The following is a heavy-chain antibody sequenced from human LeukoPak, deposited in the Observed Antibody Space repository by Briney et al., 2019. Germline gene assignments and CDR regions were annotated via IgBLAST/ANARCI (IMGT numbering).Heavy chain of an antibody. Sequence: ASVKVSCKASGYTFTSYYMHWVRQAPGQGLEWMGIINPSGGSTSYAQKFQGRVTMTRDMSTSTVYMELSSLRSDDTAVYYCATPSYDEGLDPWGQGTLVTVSS. CDR1: GYTFTSYY. J-gene: IGHJ5*02. V-gene: IGHV1-46*01. CDR3: ATPSYDEGLDP. D-gene: IGHD3-22*01. CDR2: INPSGGST.